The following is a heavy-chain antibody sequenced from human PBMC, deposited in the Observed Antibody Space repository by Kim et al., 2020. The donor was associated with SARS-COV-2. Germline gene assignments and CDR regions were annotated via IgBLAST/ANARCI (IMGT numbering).Heavy chain of an antibody. V-gene: IGHV3-9*01. CDR1: GFIFVEYG. D-gene: IGHD3-9*01. CDR2: ISWHSGSR. CDR3: VKDRADYDVLTDLGSGMDV. J-gene: IGHJ6*02. Sequence: GGSLRLSCAASGFIFVEYGMHWVRQAPGKGLEWVSGISWHSGSRGYTDSVKGRFTISRDNGKNSLYLQMNSLKPEDTALYYCVKDRADYDVLTDLGSGMDVWGQGTTVTVSS.